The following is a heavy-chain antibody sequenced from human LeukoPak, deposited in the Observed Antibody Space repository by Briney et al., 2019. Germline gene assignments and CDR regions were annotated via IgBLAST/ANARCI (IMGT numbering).Heavy chain of an antibody. Sequence: PGRSLRLSCAASGFTFSSYTMNWVRQAPGKGLEWVSSISSSSSYIYYADSVKGRFTISRDNAKNSLYLQMNSLRAEDTAVYYCAVVRGVIWSVFMDVWGKGTTVTISS. J-gene: IGHJ6*03. V-gene: IGHV3-21*01. CDR2: ISSSSSYI. CDR3: AVVRGVIWSVFMDV. D-gene: IGHD3-10*01. CDR1: GFTFSSYT.